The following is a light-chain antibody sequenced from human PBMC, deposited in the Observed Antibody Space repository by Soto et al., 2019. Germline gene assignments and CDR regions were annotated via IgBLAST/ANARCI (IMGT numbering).Light chain of an antibody. V-gene: IGLV3-21*04. CDR3: QVWDSSSDHPGVV. CDR2: YDS. Sequence: SYELTLPPSVSVAPGKTARINCGGNNIVTKSVHWYQQKPGQAPVLVIYYDSDRPSGIPERFSGSNSGNTATLTISRVEAGDEADYYCQVWDSSSDHPGVVFGGGTQLTVL. CDR1: NIVTKS. J-gene: IGLJ2*01.